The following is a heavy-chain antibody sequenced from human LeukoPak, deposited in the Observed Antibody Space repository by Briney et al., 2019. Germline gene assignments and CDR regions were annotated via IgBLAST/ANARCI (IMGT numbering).Heavy chain of an antibody. CDR3: ARALSIVVVPAAKTEAYYYYYMDV. CDR2: INPNSGGT. Sequence: ASVKVSCKASGYTFTGYYMHWVRQAPGQGLEWMGWINPNSGGTNYAQKFQGRVTMTRDTSISTAYMELSRLRSDDTAVYYCARALSIVVVPAAKTEAYYYYYMDVWGKGTTVTVSS. CDR1: GYTFTGYY. D-gene: IGHD2-2*01. V-gene: IGHV1-2*02. J-gene: IGHJ6*03.